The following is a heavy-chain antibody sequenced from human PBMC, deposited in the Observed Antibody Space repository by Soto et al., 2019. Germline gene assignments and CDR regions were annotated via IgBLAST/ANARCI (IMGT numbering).Heavy chain of an antibody. Sequence: PSETLSLTCAVSGGSINSNNWWSWVRQSPGKGLEWIGEVYHTGSPNYNPSLRSRVTISVDKSKNQFSLKLNSVTAADTAVYYCARSPQEKQVFLDWGLGTLVTVSS. CDR3: ARSPQEKQVFLD. CDR1: GGSINSNNW. J-gene: IGHJ4*02. CDR2: VYHTGSP. V-gene: IGHV4-4*02. D-gene: IGHD2-21*01.